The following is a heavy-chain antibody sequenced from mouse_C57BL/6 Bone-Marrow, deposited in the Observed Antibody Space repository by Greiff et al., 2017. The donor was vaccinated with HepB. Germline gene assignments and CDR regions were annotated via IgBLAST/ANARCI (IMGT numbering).Heavy chain of an antibody. V-gene: IGHV2-5*01. Sequence: QVQLQQSGPGLVQPSQSLSITCTVSGFSLTSYGVHWVRQSPGKGLEWLGVIWRGGSTDYNAAFMSRLSITKDNTKSQVFFKMNSLQADDTTIYYCAKKGYGKAMYYWGKGTSVTVSS. J-gene: IGHJ4*01. CDR1: GFSLTSYG. CDR2: IWRGGST. D-gene: IGHD2-1*01. CDR3: AKKGYGKAMYY.